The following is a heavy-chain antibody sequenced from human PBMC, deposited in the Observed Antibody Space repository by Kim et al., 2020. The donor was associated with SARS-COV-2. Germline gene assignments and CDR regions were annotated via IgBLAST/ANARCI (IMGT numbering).Heavy chain of an antibody. J-gene: IGHJ6*02. CDR1: GGSISSSSYY. Sequence: SETLSLTCTVSGGSISSSSYYWGWIRQPPGKGLEWIGSIYYSGSTYYNPSLKSRAIISVDTSKNQFSLKLSSVTAADTAVYYCARHYSSGWYYYYYGMDVWRQGTTVTVSS. CDR2: IYYSGST. D-gene: IGHD6-19*01. V-gene: IGHV4-39*07. CDR3: ARHYSSGWYYYYYGMDV.